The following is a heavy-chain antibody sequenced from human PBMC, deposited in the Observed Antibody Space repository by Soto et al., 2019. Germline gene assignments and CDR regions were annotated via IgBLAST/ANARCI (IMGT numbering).Heavy chain of an antibody. V-gene: IGHV3-7*01. CDR3: ASCGNSHFQYFDY. D-gene: IGHD3-3*02. J-gene: IGHJ4*02. Sequence: PGGSLRLSCAASGFTFSSYWMSWVRQAPGKGLEWVANIKQDGSEKYYVDSVKGRFTISRDNAKNSLYLQMNSLRAEDTAVYYCASCGNSHFQYFDYWAQGTLVTVSS. CDR1: GFTFSSYW. CDR2: IKQDGSEK.